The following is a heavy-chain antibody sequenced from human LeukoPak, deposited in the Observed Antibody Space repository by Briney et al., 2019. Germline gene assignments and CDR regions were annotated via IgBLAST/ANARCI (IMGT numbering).Heavy chain of an antibody. CDR1: GGSFSGYY. V-gene: IGHV4-34*01. Sequence: SETLSLTCAVYGGSFSGYYWSWIRQPPGKGLEWIGIMYYSGSTYNNPSLKSRVTISVDTSKNQLSLKLNSVTAADTAVYYCAKSNGYGLVDIWGQGTMVTVSS. D-gene: IGHD3-10*01. J-gene: IGHJ3*02. CDR3: AKSNGYGLVDI. CDR2: MYYSGST.